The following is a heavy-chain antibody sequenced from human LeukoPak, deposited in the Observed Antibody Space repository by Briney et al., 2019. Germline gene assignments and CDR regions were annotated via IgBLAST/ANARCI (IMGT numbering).Heavy chain of an antibody. CDR2: IYSGGNT. D-gene: IGHD2-8*01. J-gene: IGHJ4*02. Sequence: GGSLRLSCAASGFTVSSNYMSWVRQAPGKGLEWVSVIYSGGNTYYADSVKGRFTISRDNSKNTVYLQMNSLRAEDTAVYYCAGSPNWDYFDYRGQGTLVTVS. CDR3: AGSPNWDYFDY. V-gene: IGHV3-53*01. CDR1: GFTVSSNY.